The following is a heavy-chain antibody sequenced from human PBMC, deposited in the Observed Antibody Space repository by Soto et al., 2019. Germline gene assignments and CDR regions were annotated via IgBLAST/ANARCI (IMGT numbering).Heavy chain of an antibody. D-gene: IGHD3-22*01. CDR3: ASDPGGYYDSEGGTLDAFDI. V-gene: IGHV3-53*01. J-gene: IGHJ3*02. CDR2: IYSGGST. Sequence: GGSLRLSCAASGFTVSSNYMSWVRQAPGKGLEWVSVIYSGGSTYYADSVKGRFTISRDNSKNTLYLQMNSLRAEDTAVYYCASDPGGYYDSEGGTLDAFDIWGQGTMVTVSS. CDR1: GFTVSSNY.